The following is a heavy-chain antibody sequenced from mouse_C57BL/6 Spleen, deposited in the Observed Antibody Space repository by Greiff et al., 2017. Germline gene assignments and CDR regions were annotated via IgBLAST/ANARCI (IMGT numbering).Heavy chain of an antibody. CDR3: ASERDGNYGFGG. CDR1: GYTFTSYW. Sequence: QVQLQQPGAELVKPGASVKLSCKASGYTFTSYWMQWVKQRPGQGLEWIGEIDPSASYTNYNQKFKGKATLTVDTSSSTAYMQLSSLTSEDSAVYYCASERDGNYGFGGWGQGALVTVSA. D-gene: IGHD2-1*01. J-gene: IGHJ3*01. V-gene: IGHV1-50*01. CDR2: IDPSASYT.